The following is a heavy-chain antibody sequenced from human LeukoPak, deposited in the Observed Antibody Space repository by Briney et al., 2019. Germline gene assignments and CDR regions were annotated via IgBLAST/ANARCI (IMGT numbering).Heavy chain of an antibody. Sequence: GGSLRLSCAASGFTFSIYSMNWVRQAPGKGLEWVSAIGGSGGSTYYADSVKGRFTISRDNSKNTLYLQMNSLRAEDTAVYYCAKDRDSSWFFDYWGQGTLVTVSS. CDR1: GFTFSIYS. J-gene: IGHJ4*02. CDR3: AKDRDSSWFFDY. D-gene: IGHD6-13*01. CDR2: IGGSGGST. V-gene: IGHV3-23*01.